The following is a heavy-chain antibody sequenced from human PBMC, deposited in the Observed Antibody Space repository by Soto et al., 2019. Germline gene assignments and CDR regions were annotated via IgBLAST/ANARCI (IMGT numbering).Heavy chain of an antibody. J-gene: IGHJ6*02. D-gene: IGHD5-18*01. CDR3: ARCIQQDYYYGMDV. CDR2: IIPIFGTA. V-gene: IGHV1-69*13. CDR1: GGTFSSYA. Sequence: ASVKVSCKASGGTFSSYAISWVRQAPGQGLEWVGGIIPIFGTANYSQKFQGRVTITADESASTVYMELASLRSEDTAVYYCARCIQQDYYYGMDVWGQGTTVTVSS.